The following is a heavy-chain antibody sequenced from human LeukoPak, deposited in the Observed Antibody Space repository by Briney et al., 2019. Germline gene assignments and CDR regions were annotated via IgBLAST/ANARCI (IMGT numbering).Heavy chain of an antibody. V-gene: IGHV3-7*01. Sequence: GGSLRLSYVASGFTFSDYWMSWVRQAPGMGLEWVANIETGGDEKNYVDSVKGRFTISRDNARNSLYLQMSSLRVEDTAVYYCARDIPSGFYTPDYWGRGTLVTVSS. CDR2: IETGGDEK. J-gene: IGHJ4*02. CDR1: GFTFSDYW. CDR3: ARDIPSGFYTPDY. D-gene: IGHD5-12*01.